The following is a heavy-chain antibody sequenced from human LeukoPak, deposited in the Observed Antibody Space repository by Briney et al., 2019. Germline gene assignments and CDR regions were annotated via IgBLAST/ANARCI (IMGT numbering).Heavy chain of an antibody. V-gene: IGHV4-34*01. CDR3: ATCYGDPFFDY. Sequence: SETRSLTCAVYGGSLSGYYWSWIRQPPGKGLEWIGEINHSGSTNYNPSLKSRVTISVDTSKNQFSLKLSSVTAADTAVYYCATCYGDPFFDYWGQGTLVTVSS. CDR1: GGSLSGYY. J-gene: IGHJ4*02. D-gene: IGHD2-2*01. CDR2: INHSGST.